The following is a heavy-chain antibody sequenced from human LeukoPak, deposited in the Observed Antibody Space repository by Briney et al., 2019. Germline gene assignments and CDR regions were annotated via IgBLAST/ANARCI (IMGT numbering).Heavy chain of an antibody. V-gene: IGHV3-53*01. J-gene: IGHJ6*02. CDR3: ARGGYAHYYGMDV. D-gene: IGHD5-18*01. CDR1: GFDFSSNW. Sequence: GGSLRLSCAASGFDFSSNWMHWVRHAPGQGLEWVSVIYSGGTTNYADSVKGRFTISRDNSKNTVYLQMNSLRAEDTAVYYCARGGYAHYYGMDVWGQGTTVTVSS. CDR2: IYSGGTT.